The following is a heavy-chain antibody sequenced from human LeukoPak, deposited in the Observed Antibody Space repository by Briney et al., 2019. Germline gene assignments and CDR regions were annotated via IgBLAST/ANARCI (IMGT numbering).Heavy chain of an antibody. CDR2: IYPSDSDT. CDR1: GYDFSTKW. V-gene: IGHV5-51*01. Sequence: GESLKISCQTSGYDFSTKWIGWVRQMPGKGLEWMGIIYPSDSDTKYSPSFQGQVTISADKSISTAYLQWSSLKASDTAMYYCARHKEPVASTNYYFDYWGQGTLVTVSS. D-gene: IGHD1-14*01. CDR3: ARHKEPVASTNYYFDY. J-gene: IGHJ4*02.